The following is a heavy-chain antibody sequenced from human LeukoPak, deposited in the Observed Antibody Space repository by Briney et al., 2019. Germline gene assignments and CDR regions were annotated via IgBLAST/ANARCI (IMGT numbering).Heavy chain of an antibody. D-gene: IGHD4-11*01. CDR2: IIPILGLA. CDR1: GCTFSSYT. V-gene: IGHV1-69*02. J-gene: IGHJ4*02. Sequence: ASVKLSCKASGCTFSSYTISWVRQAPGQGLEWVGRIIPILGLAKYAQKFQGRVTITADKSTSTAYMELSSLRSEDTAVYYCARVGSAVTTFDYWGQGTLVTVSS. CDR3: ARVGSAVTTFDY.